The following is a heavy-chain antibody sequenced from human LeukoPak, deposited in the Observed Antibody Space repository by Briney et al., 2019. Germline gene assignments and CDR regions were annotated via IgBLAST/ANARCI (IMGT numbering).Heavy chain of an antibody. D-gene: IGHD3-10*01. J-gene: IGHJ4*02. CDR2: IYYSGST. Sequence: SETLSLTCTVSGGSISSSSYYWGWIRQPPGKGLEWIGSIYYSGSTYYNPSLKSRVTISVDTSKNQFSLKLSSVTAADTAVYYCARRGGHVLLWFGELWFDYWGQGTLVTVSS. CDR1: GGSISSSSYY. V-gene: IGHV4-39*07. CDR3: ARRGGHVLLWFGELWFDY.